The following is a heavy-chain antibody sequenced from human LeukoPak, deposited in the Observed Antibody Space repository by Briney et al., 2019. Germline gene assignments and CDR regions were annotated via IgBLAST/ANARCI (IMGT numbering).Heavy chain of an antibody. Sequence: GGSLRLSCAASGFTFSSYAMSWVRQAPGKGLEWVSAISGSGGSTYYADSVKGRFTISRDNSKNTLYLQMNSLRAEDTAVYYCAKDRFFSGASTVRRAVACFGYWGQGTLVTVSS. D-gene: IGHD6-19*01. CDR2: ISGSGGST. J-gene: IGHJ4*02. V-gene: IGHV3-23*01. CDR3: AKDRFFSGASTVRRAVACFGY. CDR1: GFTFSSYA.